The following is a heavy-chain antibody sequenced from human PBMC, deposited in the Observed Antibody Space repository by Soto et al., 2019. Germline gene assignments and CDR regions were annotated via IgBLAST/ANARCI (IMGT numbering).Heavy chain of an antibody. CDR3: TINYYDTSGYSIDI. J-gene: IGHJ3*02. CDR2: TRNKDNSYST. Sequence: LSLTCASSVFTFIDHYMEWVRQAPGKGLEWVGRTRNKDNSYSTEYAASVKGRFTISRDDSNNSLYLQMNSLKTEDTAVYYCTINYYDTSGYSIDIWGQGTMVTVSS. CDR1: VFTFIDHY. V-gene: IGHV3-72*01. D-gene: IGHD3-22*01.